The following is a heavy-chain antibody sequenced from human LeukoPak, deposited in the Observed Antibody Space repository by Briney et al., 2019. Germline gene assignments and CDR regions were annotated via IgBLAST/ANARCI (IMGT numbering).Heavy chain of an antibody. CDR1: GYTLTDYY. V-gene: IGHV1-69-2*01. CDR3: ATVRRTSPNWFDP. J-gene: IGHJ5*02. D-gene: IGHD1-14*01. CDR2: VYPEDGET. Sequence: ASVKISCKVSGYTLTDYYMHWVQQAPGKGLEWMGLVYPEDGETIYAEKFQGRVTITADTSTDTAYMELSSLRSEDTAVYYCATVRRTSPNWFDPWGQGTLVTVSS.